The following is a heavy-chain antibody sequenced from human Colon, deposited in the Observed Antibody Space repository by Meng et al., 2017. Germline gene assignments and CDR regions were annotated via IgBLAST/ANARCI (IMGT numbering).Heavy chain of an antibody. CDR2: IIPILGIA. CDR1: VGTFSSYT. Sequence: SVKVSCKASVGTFSSYTISWVRQAPGQGLEGMGRIIPILGIANYAQKFQGRVTITADKSTSTAYMELSNLRSEDTAVYYCARAENNYGSGSYSDYWGQGTLVTVSS. D-gene: IGHD3-10*01. V-gene: IGHV1-69*02. J-gene: IGHJ4*02. CDR3: ARAENNYGSGSYSDY.